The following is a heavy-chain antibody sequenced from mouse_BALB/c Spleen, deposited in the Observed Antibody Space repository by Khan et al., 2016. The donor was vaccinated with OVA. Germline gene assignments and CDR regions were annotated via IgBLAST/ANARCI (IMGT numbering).Heavy chain of an antibody. J-gene: IGHJ4*01. CDR3: ARGGVALYTMDY. Sequence: QVQLQQSGAELVRPGVSVKISCKGSGYTFTDYAMHWVKQSHAKSLEWIGVISTYYGDANYNQQFKGKATMTVDKSSNTAYMDLARLTSEDSAIYYWARGGVALYTMDYWGQGTSVTVSS. CDR2: ISTYYGDA. V-gene: IGHV1S137*01. D-gene: IGHD1-3*01. CDR1: GYTFTDYA.